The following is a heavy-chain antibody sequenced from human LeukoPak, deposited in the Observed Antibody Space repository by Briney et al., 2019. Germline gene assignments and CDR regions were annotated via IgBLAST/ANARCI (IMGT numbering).Heavy chain of an antibody. D-gene: IGHD3-22*01. Sequence: ASVKVSCKASGYTFTSYDINWVRQATGQGLEWMGWMNPNSGNTGYAQKFQGRVTMTRNTSISTAYMELSSLRSEDTAVYYCARDVGSGYYWYFDLWGRGTLVTVSS. CDR1: GYTFTSYD. CDR3: ARDVGSGYYWYFDL. V-gene: IGHV1-8*01. J-gene: IGHJ2*01. CDR2: MNPNSGNT.